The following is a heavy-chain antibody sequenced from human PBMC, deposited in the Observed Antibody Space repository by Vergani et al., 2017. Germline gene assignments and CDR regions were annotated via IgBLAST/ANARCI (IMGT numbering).Heavy chain of an antibody. CDR1: GGSISSSSYY. D-gene: IGHD5-12*01. Sequence: QLQLQESGPGLVKPSETLSLTCTVSGGSISSSSYYWGWIRQPPGKGLEWIGLIYYSGSTYYNPSLKSRVTISVDTSKNQFSLKLSSVTAADTAVYYCARIIVATINLVPYYYYYGMDVWGQGTTVTVSS. J-gene: IGHJ6*02. CDR3: ARIIVATINLVPYYYYYGMDV. CDR2: IYYSGST. V-gene: IGHV4-39*01.